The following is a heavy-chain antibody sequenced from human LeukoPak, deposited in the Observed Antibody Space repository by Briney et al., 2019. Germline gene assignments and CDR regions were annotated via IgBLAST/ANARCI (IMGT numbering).Heavy chain of an antibody. J-gene: IGHJ4*02. CDR3: ARDIGYCSGGSCSDFDY. CDR1: GYTFTGYY. V-gene: IGHV1-2*06. CDR2: INPNSGGT. D-gene: IGHD2-15*01. Sequence: ASVKVSCKASGYTFTGYYMHWVRQAPGQGLEWMGRINPNSGGTNYAQKFQGRVTMTRDTSISTAYMELSRLRSDDTAVYYSARDIGYCSGGSCSDFDYWGQGTLVTVSS.